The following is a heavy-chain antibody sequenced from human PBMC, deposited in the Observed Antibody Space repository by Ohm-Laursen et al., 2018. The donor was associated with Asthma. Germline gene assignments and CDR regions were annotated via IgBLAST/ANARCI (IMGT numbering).Heavy chain of an antibody. D-gene: IGHD4-17*01. Sequence: TLSLTCTVSGGSVSSGSYYWSWIRQPPGKGLEWIGYIYYSGSTNYNPSLKSRVTISVDTSKNQFSLKLSSVTAEDTALYYCARDSQAMVTTEGLYFGMDVWGQGTTVTVSS. CDR3: ARDSQAMVTTEGLYFGMDV. CDR1: GGSVSSGSYY. J-gene: IGHJ6*02. CDR2: IYYSGST. V-gene: IGHV4-61*01.